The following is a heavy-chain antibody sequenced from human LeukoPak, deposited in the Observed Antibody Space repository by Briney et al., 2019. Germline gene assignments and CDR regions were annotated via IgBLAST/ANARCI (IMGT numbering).Heavy chain of an antibody. CDR2: ISGSSSNT. CDR3: ARATGTWGHDGFDI. CDR1: GYTFTSHG. V-gene: IGHV1-18*01. J-gene: IGHJ3*02. D-gene: IGHD3-16*01. Sequence: ASVKVSCKASGYTFTSHGISWVRQAPGQGLEWMGWISGSSSNTNYAQRLQGRVTMTTDTSTTTAYMEPRSLRSDDTAVYYCARATGTWGHDGFDIWGQGTMVTVSS.